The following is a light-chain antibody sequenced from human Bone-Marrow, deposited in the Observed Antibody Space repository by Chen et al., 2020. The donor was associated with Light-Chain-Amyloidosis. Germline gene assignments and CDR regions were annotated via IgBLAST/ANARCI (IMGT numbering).Light chain of an antibody. CDR2: RNN. CDR1: SSNIGIKY. Sequence: QSVLTQPPSASGTPGQRVTISCSGASSNIGIKYVYWYQHFPGAAPKLLIHRNNQRPSGVPDRFAAAKSGTAAFLAISGLRSEDEADYYCAAWDGSMSGYVFGTGTKVIVL. V-gene: IGLV1-47*01. CDR3: AAWDGSMSGYV. J-gene: IGLJ1*01.